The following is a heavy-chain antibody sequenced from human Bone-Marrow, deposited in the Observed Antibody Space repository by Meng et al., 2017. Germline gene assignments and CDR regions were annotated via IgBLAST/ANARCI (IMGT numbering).Heavy chain of an antibody. CDR2: LNPNGGGT. J-gene: IGHJ4*02. CDR3: ARSAGTSYFDY. V-gene: IGHV1-2*02. D-gene: IGHD6-13*01. Sequence: QVQLVQSGSELKKPGASVKVSCKASGYTFTSYAMNWVRQAPGQGLEWMGWLNPNGGGTYYAQQFQGRVTMTRDTSINTAYLELSRLTSADTAVYYCARSAGTSYFDYWGQGTLVTVSS. CDR1: GYTFTSYA.